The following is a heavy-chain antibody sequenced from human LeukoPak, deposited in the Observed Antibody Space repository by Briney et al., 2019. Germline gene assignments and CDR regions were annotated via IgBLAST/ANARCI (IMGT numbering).Heavy chain of an antibody. Sequence: ASVKVSCKVSGYTLTELSMHWVRQAPGKGLEWMGGFDPEDGETIYAQKFQGRVTMTEDTSTDTAYMELSSLRSEDTAVYYCATALGRVAAFDIWGQGTMVTVSS. V-gene: IGHV1-24*01. CDR2: FDPEDGET. CDR1: GYTLTELS. CDR3: ATALGRVAAFDI. J-gene: IGHJ3*02. D-gene: IGHD2-8*02.